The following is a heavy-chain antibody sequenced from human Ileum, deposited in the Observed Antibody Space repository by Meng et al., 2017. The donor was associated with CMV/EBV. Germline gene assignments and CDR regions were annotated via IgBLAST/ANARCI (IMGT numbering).Heavy chain of an antibody. J-gene: IGHJ4*02. CDR3: ASARWDF. V-gene: IGHV4-34*01. Sequence: GSLRLSCGVYGASFSANYWSWVRQPPNKGLEWVGEINHSGYRNYNPSLASRLTISVDTSKNQFSLNLRSVTAADTAVYYCASARWDFWGQGTLVTVSS. CDR2: INHSGYR. CDR1: GASFSANY. D-gene: IGHD4-23*01.